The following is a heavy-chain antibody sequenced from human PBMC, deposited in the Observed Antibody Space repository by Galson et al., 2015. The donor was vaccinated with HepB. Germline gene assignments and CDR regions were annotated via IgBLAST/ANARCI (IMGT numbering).Heavy chain of an antibody. J-gene: IGHJ5*02. D-gene: IGHD6-6*01. Sequence: SLRLSCAASGFTFSSYSMNWVRQAPGKGLEWVSSISSSSSYIYYADSVKGRFTISRDNAKNSLYLQMNSLRAEDTAVYYCATQRGYDRQLRGGWFDPWGQGTLVTVSS. V-gene: IGHV3-21*01. CDR3: ATQRGYDRQLRGGWFDP. CDR2: ISSSSSYI. CDR1: GFTFSSYS.